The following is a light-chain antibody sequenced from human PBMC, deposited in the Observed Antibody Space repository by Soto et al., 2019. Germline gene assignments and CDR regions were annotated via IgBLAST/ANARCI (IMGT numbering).Light chain of an antibody. CDR3: SSYAGSNNLGV. J-gene: IGLJ2*01. Sequence: QSALTQRPSASGSPGQSVTISCTGTSSDDGGYNYVSWYQQHPGKAPKLMIYEVSKRPSGVPDRFSGSKSGNTASLTVSGLQAEDEADYYCSSYAGSNNLGVFGGGTQLTVL. V-gene: IGLV2-8*01. CDR2: EVS. CDR1: SSDDGGYNY.